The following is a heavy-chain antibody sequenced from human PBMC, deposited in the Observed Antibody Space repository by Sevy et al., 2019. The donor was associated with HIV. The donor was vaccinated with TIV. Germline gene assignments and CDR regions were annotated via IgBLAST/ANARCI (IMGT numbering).Heavy chain of an antibody. D-gene: IGHD6-13*01. CDR3: ATHAGIAAAGRVFDY. CDR2: TRNKADGYTT. CDR1: GFTFSDHY. J-gene: IGHJ4*02. V-gene: IGHV3-72*01. Sequence: GGSLRLSCVASGFTFSDHYMEWVRQAPGKGLEWVGRTRNKADGYTTEYAASVKGRFTIARDESKNSLYVQMNSLKAEDTAVYYCATHAGIAAAGRVFDYWGQGTLVTVSS.